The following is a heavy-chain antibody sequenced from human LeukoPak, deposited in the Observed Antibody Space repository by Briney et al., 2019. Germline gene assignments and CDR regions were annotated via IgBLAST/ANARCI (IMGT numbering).Heavy chain of an antibody. Sequence: GGSLRLSCAASGFTFSSYGMHWVRQAPGKGLEWVAVISYDGSNKYYADSVKGRFTISRDNSKNTLYLQMNSLRAEDTAVYYCAKSGYSYGFRSFDYWGQGTLVTVSS. CDR2: ISYDGSNK. CDR3: AKSGYSYGFRSFDY. J-gene: IGHJ4*02. V-gene: IGHV3-30*18. D-gene: IGHD5-18*01. CDR1: GFTFSSYG.